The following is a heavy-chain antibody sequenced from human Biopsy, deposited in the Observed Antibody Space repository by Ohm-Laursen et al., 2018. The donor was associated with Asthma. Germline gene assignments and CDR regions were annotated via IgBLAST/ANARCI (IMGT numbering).Heavy chain of an antibody. CDR3: ARQPIAEPGTTFYYYGMDV. Sequence: SLRLSCAATGFTVTTHYMSWVRQAPGKGLEWVSVIYSGGSTYYAGSVKGRFTISRDSSKNTLFLQMDSLRAEDTAVYYCARQPIAEPGTTFYYYGMDVWGQGTTVTVSS. D-gene: IGHD6-13*01. V-gene: IGHV3-53*01. CDR1: GFTVTTHY. CDR2: IYSGGST. J-gene: IGHJ6*02.